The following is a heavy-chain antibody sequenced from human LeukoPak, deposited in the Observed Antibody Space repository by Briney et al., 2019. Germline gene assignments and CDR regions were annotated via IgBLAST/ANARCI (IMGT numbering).Heavy chain of an antibody. J-gene: IGHJ4*02. V-gene: IGHV3-7*04. CDR1: GFMYSSYW. D-gene: IGHD1-1*01. CDR3: AREGAGTFDY. CDR2: IKQDGSDK. Sequence: GGSRRLSCAASGFMYSSYWMSCVRQAPGKGLEWVANIKQDGSDKYYVDSVKGRFTISREHAKNSLSLQMNSLRAEDTAVYYCAREGAGTFDYWGPGTLVTVSS.